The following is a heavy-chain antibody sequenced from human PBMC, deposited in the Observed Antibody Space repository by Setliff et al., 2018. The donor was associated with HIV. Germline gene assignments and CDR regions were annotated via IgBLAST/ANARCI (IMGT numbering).Heavy chain of an antibody. CDR3: ARALWWSDAFDI. J-gene: IGHJ3*02. V-gene: IGHV3-53*01. CDR1: GFTVSSNY. Sequence: GGSLRLSCAASGFTVSSNYMSWVRQAPGKGLEWVSVIYSGGNTYYADSEKGRFTISRDNSKNILYLQMNSLRAEDTAVYYCARALWWSDAFDIWGQGTMVTVSS. D-gene: IGHD2-21*01. CDR2: IYSGGNT.